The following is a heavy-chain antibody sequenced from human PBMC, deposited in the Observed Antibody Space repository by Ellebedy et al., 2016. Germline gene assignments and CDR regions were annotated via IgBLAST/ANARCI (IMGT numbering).Heavy chain of an antibody. CDR3: TTVYRYNYDSV. D-gene: IGHD5-18*01. V-gene: IGHV3-15*01. J-gene: IGHJ4*02. Sequence: GGSLRLSCAASGFTFSNAWMNWVRQAPGKGLEWVGRIKSKTDGGAADYAAPVKGRFTISRDDSKNTLYLPMNSLKTEDTAVYFCTTVYRYNYDSVWGQGTLVTVSS. CDR2: IKSKTDGGAA. CDR1: GFTFSNAW.